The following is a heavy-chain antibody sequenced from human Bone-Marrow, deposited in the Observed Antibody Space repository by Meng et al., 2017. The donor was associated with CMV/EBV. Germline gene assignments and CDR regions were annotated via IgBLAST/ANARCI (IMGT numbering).Heavy chain of an antibody. Sequence: LSLTCAASGFTFSSYAMHWVLQAPGKGLEWVAVISYDGSNKYYADSVKGRFTISRDNSKNTLYLQMNSLRAEDTAVYYCARGVPAAIQSDDFDIRGQGTMVTVSS. D-gene: IGHD2-2*01. CDR1: GFTFSSYA. V-gene: IGHV3-30*04. CDR2: ISYDGSNK. J-gene: IGHJ3*02. CDR3: ARGVPAAIQSDDFDI.